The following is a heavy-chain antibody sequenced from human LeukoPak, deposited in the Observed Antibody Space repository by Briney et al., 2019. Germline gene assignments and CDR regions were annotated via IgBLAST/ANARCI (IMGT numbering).Heavy chain of an antibody. CDR3: ARGASYDSDDAFDI. D-gene: IGHD3-3*01. CDR1: GYSISSGYY. V-gene: IGHV4-38-2*01. Sequence: SETLSLTCAVSGYSISSGYYWGWIRQPPGKGLEWIGSIYTSGSTNSHPSLRTRVTISVDTSRNQFSLKLSSVTAADTAVYHCARGASYDSDDAFDIWGQGTMVTVSS. J-gene: IGHJ3*02. CDR2: IYTSGST.